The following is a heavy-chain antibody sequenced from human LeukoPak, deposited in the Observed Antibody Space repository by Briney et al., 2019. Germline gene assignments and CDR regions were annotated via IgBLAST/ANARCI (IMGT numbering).Heavy chain of an antibody. CDR2: INPNSGGT. J-gene: IGHJ6*02. CDR1: GYTFTSYY. CDR3: ARVGADYYYYYGMDV. V-gene: IGHV1-2*02. Sequence: ASVKVSCKASGYTFTSYYMHWVRQAPGQGLEWMGWINPNSGGTNYAQKFQGRVTMTRDTSISTAYMELSRLRSDDTAVYYCARVGADYYYYYGMDVWGQGTTVTVSS.